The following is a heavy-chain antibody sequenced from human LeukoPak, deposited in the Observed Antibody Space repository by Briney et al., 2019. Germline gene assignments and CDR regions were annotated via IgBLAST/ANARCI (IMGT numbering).Heavy chain of an antibody. CDR2: INHSEGT. V-gene: IGHV4-34*01. CDR1: GGSFSAYY. J-gene: IGHJ5*02. CDR3: ARGTTRLEAARHIVVVTAIDWFDP. Sequence: SETLSLTCGVSGGSFSAYYWSWIRQPPGKGLEWIGEINHSEGTNYNPSLKSRVSISGDTSKNQFSLRLSSVTAADTAVYYCARGTTRLEAARHIVVVTAIDWFDPWGQGTLVTVSS. D-gene: IGHD2-21*02.